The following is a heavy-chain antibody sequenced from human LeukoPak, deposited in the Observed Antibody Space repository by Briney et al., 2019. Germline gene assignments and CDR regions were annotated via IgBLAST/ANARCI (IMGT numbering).Heavy chain of an antibody. Sequence: SETLSLTCAVYGGSFSGYYWSWIRQPPGKGLEWIGEINHSGSTNYNPSLKSRVTISVDTSKNQFSLNLSSVTAADTAVYYCACQVGATAYNWFDPWGQGTLVTVSS. J-gene: IGHJ5*02. CDR1: GGSFSGYY. D-gene: IGHD1-26*01. CDR3: ACQVGATAYNWFDP. CDR2: INHSGST. V-gene: IGHV4-34*01.